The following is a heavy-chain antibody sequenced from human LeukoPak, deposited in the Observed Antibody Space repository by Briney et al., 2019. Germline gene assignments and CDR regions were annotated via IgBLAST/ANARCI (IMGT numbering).Heavy chain of an antibody. J-gene: IGHJ5*02. V-gene: IGHV4-38-2*02. CDR2: FYHGGST. CDR1: GYSISTGYY. CDR3: ARNDYGEVDP. D-gene: IGHD4-17*01. Sequence: SSETLSLTCTVSGYSISTGYYWDWIRQPPGKGLEWIGTFYHGGSTYYNPSLKSRVTISVDTSKNQFSLNLTSVTAADTAVYYCARNDYGEVDPWGQGTLVTVSS.